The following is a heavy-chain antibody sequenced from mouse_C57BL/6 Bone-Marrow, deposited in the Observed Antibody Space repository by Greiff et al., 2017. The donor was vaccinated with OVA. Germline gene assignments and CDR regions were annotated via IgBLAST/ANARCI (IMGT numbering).Heavy chain of an antibody. V-gene: IGHV1-69*01. D-gene: IGHD2-5*01. CDR1: GYTFTSYW. CDR3: ARGYYSNYVYAMDY. CDR2: IDPSDSYT. Sequence: QVQLQQPGAELVMPGASVKLSCKASGYTFTSYWMHWVKQRPGQGLEWIGEIDPSDSYTNYNQKFKGKSTLTVDKSSSTAYMQLSSLTSEDSAVYYCARGYYSNYVYAMDYWGQGTSVTVSS. J-gene: IGHJ4*01.